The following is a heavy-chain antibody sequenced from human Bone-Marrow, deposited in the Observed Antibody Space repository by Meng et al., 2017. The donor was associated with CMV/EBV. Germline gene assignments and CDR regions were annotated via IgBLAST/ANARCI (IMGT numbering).Heavy chain of an antibody. CDR3: ARGGGYCISTICYGWFPP. J-gene: IGHJ5*02. CDR2: INNRGST. D-gene: IGHD2-2*01. Sequence: SGYYCGWTRQKTGKGLEMIGEINNRGSTNYTPSIKTRVSIKVDTCTHQFSLKRSSVTAADMAVYYCARGGGYCISTICYGWFPPWGQGTLVTVSS. CDR1: SGYY. V-gene: IGHV4-34*01.